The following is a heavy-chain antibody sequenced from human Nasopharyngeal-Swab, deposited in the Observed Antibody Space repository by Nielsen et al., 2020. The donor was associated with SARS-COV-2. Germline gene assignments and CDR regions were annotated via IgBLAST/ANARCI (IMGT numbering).Heavy chain of an antibody. CDR2: TSYDGSIT. CDR3: AKPHLRYYDWLLFDY. J-gene: IGHJ4*02. Sequence: GGSLRLSCAASGFIFRTSAMHWLRQAPGKGLEWVAMTSYDGSITYYTDSVKGRFTISRDNSKNTLYLQMNSLRAEDTAVYYCAKPHLRYYDWLLFDYWGQGTLVTVSS. V-gene: IGHV3-30-3*02. D-gene: IGHD3-9*01. CDR1: GFIFRTSA.